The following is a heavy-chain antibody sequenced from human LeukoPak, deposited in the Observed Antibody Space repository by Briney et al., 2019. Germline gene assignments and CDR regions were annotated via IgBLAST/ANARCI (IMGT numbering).Heavy chain of an antibody. CDR3: AAMTTVVRGRDAFDI. V-gene: IGHV4-31*03. Sequence: TLSLTCTVSGGSISSGGYYWSWIRQHPGKGLEWIGYIYYSGSTYYNPSLKSRVTISVDTSKNQFSLKLSSVTAADTAVYYCAAMTTVVRGRDAFDIWGQGTMVTVSS. CDR2: IYYSGST. D-gene: IGHD4-23*01. CDR1: GGSISSGGYY. J-gene: IGHJ3*02.